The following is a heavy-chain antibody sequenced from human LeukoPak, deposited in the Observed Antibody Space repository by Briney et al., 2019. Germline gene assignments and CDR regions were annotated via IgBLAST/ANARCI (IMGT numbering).Heavy chain of an antibody. CDR1: GDTFSGYA. CDR3: AREQNWFDP. J-gene: IGHJ5*02. Sequence: SVKVSCKASGDTFSGYALSWVRQAPGQGLEWMGRIIPIFGIANYAQKFQGRVTITADKSTSTAYMELSSLRSEDTAVYYCAREQNWFDPWGQGTLVTVSS. CDR2: IIPIFGIA. V-gene: IGHV1-69*04.